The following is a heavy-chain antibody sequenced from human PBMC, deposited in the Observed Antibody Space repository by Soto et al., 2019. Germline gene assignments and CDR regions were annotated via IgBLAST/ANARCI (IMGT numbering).Heavy chain of an antibody. CDR1: RFSIRTSGVG. V-gene: IGHV2-5*02. CDR2: IYWDDGE. Sequence: SGPTPVNPTQTVTLNCTFSRFSIRTSGVGVAWIRQPPGKALEWLALIYWDDGERYSPCLKPRLNITKDTSKNQVVLTLTNVDPVDTATYYCAHRPAYGNSTGYYPFDYWGQGTLVTVSS. J-gene: IGHJ4*02. D-gene: IGHD3-9*01. CDR3: AHRPAYGNSTGYYPFDY.